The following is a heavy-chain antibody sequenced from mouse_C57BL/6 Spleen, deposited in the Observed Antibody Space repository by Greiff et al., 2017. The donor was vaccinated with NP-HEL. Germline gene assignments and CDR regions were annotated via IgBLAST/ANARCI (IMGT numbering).Heavy chain of an antibody. V-gene: IGHV1-52*01. J-gene: IGHJ4*01. D-gene: IGHD1-1*01. CDR1: GYTFTSYW. Sequence: QVQLQQPGAELVRPGSSVKLSCKASGYTFTSYWMHWVKQRPIQGLEWIGNIDPSDSETHYNQKFKDKATLTVDKSSSTAYMQLSSLTSEDSAVYYCARFVTTVEGDYWGQGTSVTVSS. CDR3: ARFVTTVEGDY. CDR2: IDPSDSET.